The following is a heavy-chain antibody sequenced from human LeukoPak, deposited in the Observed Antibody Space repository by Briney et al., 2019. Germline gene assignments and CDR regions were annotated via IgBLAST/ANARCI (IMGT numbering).Heavy chain of an antibody. J-gene: IGHJ4*02. CDR1: GLAFSTYV. V-gene: IGHV3-33*01. Sequence: PGGSLRLSCAASGLAFSTYVMHWVRQAPGKGLEWVAIIWFDGSKDYHADSVKGRFTISRDNSRNTLFLQMDSLRVEDTALYYCARDVTGSLDYWGQGTLVTVSS. CDR3: ARDVTGSLDY. D-gene: IGHD2-8*02. CDR2: IWFDGSKD.